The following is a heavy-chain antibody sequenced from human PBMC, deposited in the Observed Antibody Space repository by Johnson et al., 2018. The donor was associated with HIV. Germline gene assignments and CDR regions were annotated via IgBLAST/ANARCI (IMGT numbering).Heavy chain of an antibody. J-gene: IGHJ3*02. Sequence: QVQLVESGGGVVQPGRSLRLSCAASGFSFSSYGMYWVRQAPGKGLEWVAFIRYDGSNKYYADSVKGRFTISRDNSKNTLYLQINSLRAEDTAVYYCAKEASGWYHAGDAFDIWGQGTVVTVSS. CDR1: GFSFSSYG. D-gene: IGHD6-19*01. V-gene: IGHV3-30*02. CDR2: IRYDGSNK. CDR3: AKEASGWYHAGDAFDI.